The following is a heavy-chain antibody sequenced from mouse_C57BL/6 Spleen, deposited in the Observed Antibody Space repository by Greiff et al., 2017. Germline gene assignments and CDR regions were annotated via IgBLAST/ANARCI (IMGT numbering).Heavy chain of an antibody. CDR3: ARGGYYGSNAWFAY. CDR2: IYPGSGST. Sequence: QVQLQQPGAELVKPGASVKMSCKASSYTFTSYWITWVKQRPGQGLEWIGDIYPGSGSTNYNEKFKSKATLTVDTSSSTAYMQLSSLTSEDSAVYYCARGGYYGSNAWFAYWGQGTLVTVSA. V-gene: IGHV1-55*01. D-gene: IGHD1-1*01. J-gene: IGHJ3*01. CDR1: SYTFTSYW.